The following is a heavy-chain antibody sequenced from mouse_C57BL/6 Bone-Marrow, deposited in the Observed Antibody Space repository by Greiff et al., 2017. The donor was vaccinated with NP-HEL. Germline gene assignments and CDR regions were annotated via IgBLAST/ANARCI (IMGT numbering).Heavy chain of an antibody. Sequence: EVKLVESGPGLAKPSQTLSLTCSVTGYSITSDYWNWIRKFPGNKLEYMGYISYSGSTYYNPSLKSRISITRDTSKNQYYLQLNSVTTEDTATYYCARSPLWLRRYFDVWGTGTTVTVSS. CDR1: GYSITSDY. CDR2: ISYSGST. CDR3: ARSPLWLRRYFDV. V-gene: IGHV3-8*01. D-gene: IGHD2-2*01. J-gene: IGHJ1*03.